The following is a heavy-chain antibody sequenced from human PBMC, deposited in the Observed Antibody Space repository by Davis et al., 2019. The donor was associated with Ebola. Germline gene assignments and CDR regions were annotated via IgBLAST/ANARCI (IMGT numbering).Heavy chain of an antibody. V-gene: IGHV3-23*01. Sequence: ESLKISRAASGFTFSSYAMSWVRQAPGKGLEWVSAISGSGGSTYYADSVKGRFTISRDNSKNTLYLQLNSLRAEDTAVYYCARGGPGYSFFSTFDYWGQGTLVTVSS. D-gene: IGHD5-18*01. J-gene: IGHJ4*02. CDR2: ISGSGGST. CDR3: ARGGPGYSFFSTFDY. CDR1: GFTFSSYA.